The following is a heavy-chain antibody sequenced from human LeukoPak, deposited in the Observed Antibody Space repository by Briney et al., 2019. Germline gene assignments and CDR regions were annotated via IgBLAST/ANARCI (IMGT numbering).Heavy chain of an antibody. CDR2: ISSSAGTI. J-gene: IGHJ2*01. D-gene: IGHD4-17*01. CDR3: ATSVTRRRLDWFIDL. CDR1: GFTFRDYY. V-gene: IGHV3-11*04. Sequence: PGGSLRLSCAASGFTFRDYYMSRIRQAPGKGLEWISYISSSAGTIHYVDSVKGRSTISRDNAKNSLYLQMDSLRVEDTAVYYCATSVTRRRLDWFIDLWGRGTLVSVSS.